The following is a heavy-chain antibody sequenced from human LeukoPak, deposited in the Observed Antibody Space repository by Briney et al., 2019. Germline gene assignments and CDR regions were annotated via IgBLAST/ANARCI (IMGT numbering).Heavy chain of an antibody. D-gene: IGHD7-27*01. CDR1: EYSFTSYW. CDR2: IDPSDSYT. Sequence: GESLKISCKGSEYSFTSYWISWVRQMPGKGLEWMGRIDPSDSYTNYSPSFQGHVTISADKSISTAYLQWSSLKASDTAMYYCARPPTGDVYWYFDLWGRGTLVTVSS. CDR3: ARPPTGDVYWYFDL. J-gene: IGHJ2*01. V-gene: IGHV5-10-1*01.